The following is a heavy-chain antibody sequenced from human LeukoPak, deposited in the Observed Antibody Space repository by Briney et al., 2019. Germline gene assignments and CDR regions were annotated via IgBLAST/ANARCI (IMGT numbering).Heavy chain of an antibody. Sequence: PSETLSLTCDVSGGSFSSSTWWSWVRQPPGRGLEWIGEIYHTGSTNYNPSLKSRVNISIDKSKNQFSLRLNSVTAADTAIYYCARMGLEMPIAPSFDYWGQGPRVTVSS. J-gene: IGHJ4*02. CDR1: GGSFSSSTW. D-gene: IGHD5-24*01. CDR2: IYHTGST. CDR3: ARMGLEMPIAPSFDY. V-gene: IGHV4-4*02.